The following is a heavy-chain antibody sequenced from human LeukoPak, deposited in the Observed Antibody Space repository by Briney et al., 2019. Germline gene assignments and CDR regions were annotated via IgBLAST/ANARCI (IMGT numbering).Heavy chain of an antibody. CDR3: AKVSHSSGWYLDY. V-gene: IGHV3-23*01. Sequence: GSLRLSCAASGFTFSSYAMSWVRQAPGKGLEWVSATSGSGGSTYNADSVKGRFTISRDNSKNTLYLQMNSLRAEDTAVYYCAKVSHSSGWYLDYWGQGTLVTVSS. CDR1: GFTFSSYA. J-gene: IGHJ4*02. CDR2: TSGSGGST. D-gene: IGHD6-19*01.